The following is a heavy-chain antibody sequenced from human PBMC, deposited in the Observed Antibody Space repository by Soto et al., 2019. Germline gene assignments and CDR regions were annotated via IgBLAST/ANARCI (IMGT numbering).Heavy chain of an antibody. V-gene: IGHV3-30-3*01. D-gene: IGHD1-7*01. CDR3: ARVGLAETGTTLFDY. CDR1: GFTFRTYA. Sequence: PGGSLRLSCAASGFTFRTYAMSWVRQAPGEGLEWVAVISYDGSNKYYADSVKGRFTISRDNSKNTLYLQMNSLRAEDTAVYYCARVGLAETGTTLFDYWGQGTLVTVSS. CDR2: ISYDGSNK. J-gene: IGHJ4*02.